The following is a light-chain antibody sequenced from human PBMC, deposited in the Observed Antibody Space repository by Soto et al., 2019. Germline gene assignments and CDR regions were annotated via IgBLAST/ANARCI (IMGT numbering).Light chain of an antibody. Sequence: DVQMTQSPSSLSASVGDSVTITCRASQSVFTHLSWFQQRPGKGPKLLIYDASSLHAGVPSRFSGSGYGTDFTLTNSTVQPEDSAIYYCHQSSSTPLTFGGGTRVELK. J-gene: IGKJ4*01. CDR3: HQSSSTPLT. V-gene: IGKV1-39*01. CDR2: DAS. CDR1: QSVFTH.